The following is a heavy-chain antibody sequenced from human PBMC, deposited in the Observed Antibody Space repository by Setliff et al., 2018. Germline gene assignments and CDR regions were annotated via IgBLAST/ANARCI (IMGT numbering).Heavy chain of an antibody. CDR3: ARESRFGYSGYDCAFDY. CDR2: IHTSGT. V-gene: IGHV4-4*08. Sequence: ASETLSLTCSVSGGSISSYYWSWIRQPPGKGLEWIGNIHTSGTNYNPSLKSRVTISVDTSKNQISLSLSSVTAADTALYYCARESRFGYSGYDCAFDYWGQGMLVTVSS. CDR1: GGSISSYY. D-gene: IGHD5-12*01. J-gene: IGHJ4*02.